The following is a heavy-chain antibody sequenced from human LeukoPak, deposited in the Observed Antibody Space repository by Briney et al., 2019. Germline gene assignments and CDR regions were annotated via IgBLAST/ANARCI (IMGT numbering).Heavy chain of an antibody. CDR1: GGSISSGSYY. CDR2: IYTSGST. J-gene: IGHJ4*02. CDR3: ARYCGGDCYSMGPDY. V-gene: IGHV4-61*02. Sequence: PSETLSLTCTVSGGSISSGSYYWSWIRQAAGKGLEWIGRIYTSGSTNYNPSLKSRVTISVDTSKNQFSLKLSSVTAADTAVYYCARYCGGDCYSMGPDYWGQGTLVTVSS. D-gene: IGHD2-21*02.